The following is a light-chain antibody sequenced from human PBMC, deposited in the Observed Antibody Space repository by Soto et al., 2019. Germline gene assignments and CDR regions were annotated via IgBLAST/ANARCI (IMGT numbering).Light chain of an antibody. Sequence: QSVLTQPPSVSEAPRQRVTISCSGSRSNVGDNAVNWYQQFPGKAPKLLIYYDDLLTSGVSDRFSGSKSGTSASLAISGLQSEDEGDYYCEAWDDSLNGWVFRGGTKLTVL. J-gene: IGLJ3*02. CDR2: YDD. CDR1: RSNVGDNA. V-gene: IGLV1-36*01. CDR3: EAWDDSLNGWV.